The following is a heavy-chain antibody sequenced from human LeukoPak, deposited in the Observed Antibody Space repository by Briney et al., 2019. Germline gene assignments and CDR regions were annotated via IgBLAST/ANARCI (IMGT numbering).Heavy chain of an antibody. CDR2: ISYDGSNK. D-gene: IGHD3-10*01. V-gene: IGHV3-30*03. CDR3: ARIGSGSPLGY. CDR1: GFTFSSYG. Sequence: PGGSLRLSCAASGFTFSSYGMHWVRQAPGKGLEWVAVISYDGSNKYYADSVKGRFTISRDNSKNTLYLQMNSLRAEDTAVYYCARIGSGSPLGYWGQGTLVTVSS. J-gene: IGHJ4*02.